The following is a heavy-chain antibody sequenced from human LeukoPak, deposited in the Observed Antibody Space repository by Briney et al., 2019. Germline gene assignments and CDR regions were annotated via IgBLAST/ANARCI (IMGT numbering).Heavy chain of an antibody. CDR3: ARSKFGFGATNFDT. V-gene: IGHV4-59*01. Sequence: SGTLSLTCAVSGVSITKYLWNWIRQSPGKGLEWIGYLDVTGKKKYASFFESRVTISGDISKNQFSLRLTSLTAADTAVYFCARSKFGFGATNFDTWGQGTLVSVSS. CDR2: LDVTGKK. J-gene: IGHJ5*02. CDR1: GVSITKYL. D-gene: IGHD3-10*01.